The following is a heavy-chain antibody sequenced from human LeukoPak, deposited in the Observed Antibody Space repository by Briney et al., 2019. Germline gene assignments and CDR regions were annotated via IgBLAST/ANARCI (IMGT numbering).Heavy chain of an antibody. CDR3: ARLVRGYSYGSERYYYYGMDV. J-gene: IGHJ6*02. CDR1: GGSISSYY. V-gene: IGHV4-59*08. D-gene: IGHD5-18*01. Sequence: PSETLSLTCTVSGGSISSYYWSWIRQPPGKGLEWIGYIYYSGSTNYNPSLKSRVTISVDTSKNQFSLKLSSVTAADTAVYYCARLVRGYSYGSERYYYYGMDVWGQGTTVTVSS. CDR2: IYYSGST.